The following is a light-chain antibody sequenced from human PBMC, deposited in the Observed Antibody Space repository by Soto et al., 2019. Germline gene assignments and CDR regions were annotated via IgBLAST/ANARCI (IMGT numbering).Light chain of an antibody. Sequence: EIVMTQSPVTLSVSPGERVTLSCRASQSVSSNLAWYQQKPGQAPSLLIYGAFTRAAGLPDRFSGSGSGTEFTLTISSLQSEDFAVYYCQQYHKWPITFGQGTRLEIK. CDR2: GAF. J-gene: IGKJ5*01. V-gene: IGKV3-15*01. CDR1: QSVSSN. CDR3: QQYHKWPIT.